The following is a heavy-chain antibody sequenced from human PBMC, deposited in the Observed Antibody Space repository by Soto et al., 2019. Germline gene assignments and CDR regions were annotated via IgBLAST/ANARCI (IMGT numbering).Heavy chain of an antibody. J-gene: IGHJ4*02. CDR1: GYTFTSYA. V-gene: IGHV1-3*01. CDR2: INAGNGNT. D-gene: IGHD1-1*01. CDR3: ARDRGGTTNEYYFDY. Sequence: ASVKVSCKASGYTFTSYAMHWVRQAPGQRLEWMGWINAGNGNTKYSQKFQGRVTITRDTSASTAYMELSSLRSEDTAVYYCARDRGGTTNEYYFDYWGQGTLVTVSS.